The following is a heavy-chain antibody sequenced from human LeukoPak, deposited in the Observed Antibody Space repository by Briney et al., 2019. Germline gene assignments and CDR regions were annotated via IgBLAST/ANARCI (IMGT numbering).Heavy chain of an antibody. Sequence: SETLSLTCTVSGYSISSGYYWGWIRQPPGKGLEWIGSIYHSGSTYYNPSLKSRVTISVDTSKNQFSLKLSSVTAADTAVYYCARDSPYCGGDCYAPFDYWGQGTLVTVSS. CDR1: GYSISSGYY. CDR2: IYHSGST. V-gene: IGHV4-38-2*02. D-gene: IGHD2-21*02. J-gene: IGHJ4*02. CDR3: ARDSPYCGGDCYAPFDY.